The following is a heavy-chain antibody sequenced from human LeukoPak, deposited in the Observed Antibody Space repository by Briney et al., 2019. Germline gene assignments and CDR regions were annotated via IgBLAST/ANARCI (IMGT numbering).Heavy chain of an antibody. Sequence: PSETLSLTCAVYGGSFSGYYWSWIRQPPGKGLEWIGEINHSGSTYYNPSLKSRVTTSVDTSKNQFSLKLSSVTAADTAVYYCARSSVLLWFGGSFDYWGQGTLVTVSS. CDR2: INHSGST. V-gene: IGHV4-34*01. CDR1: GGSFSGYY. CDR3: ARSSVLLWFGGSFDY. D-gene: IGHD3-10*01. J-gene: IGHJ4*02.